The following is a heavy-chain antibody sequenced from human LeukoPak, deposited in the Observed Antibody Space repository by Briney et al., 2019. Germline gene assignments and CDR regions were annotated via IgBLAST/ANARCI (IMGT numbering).Heavy chain of an antibody. CDR3: ARGGSSSSRDYYYYYMDV. V-gene: IGHV4-30-2*01. D-gene: IGHD6-6*01. Sequence: SQTLSLTCTVSGGSISSGGYYWSWIRQPPGKGLEWIGYIYHSGSTYYNPSLKSRVTISVDRSKNQFSLKLSSVTAADTAVYYCARGGSSSSRDYYYYYMDVWGKGTTVTVSS. CDR1: GGSISSGGYY. J-gene: IGHJ6*03. CDR2: IYHSGST.